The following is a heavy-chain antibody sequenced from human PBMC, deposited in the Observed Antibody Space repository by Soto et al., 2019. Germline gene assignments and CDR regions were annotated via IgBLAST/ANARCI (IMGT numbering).Heavy chain of an antibody. CDR2: IYATGTT. D-gene: IGHD1-1*01. Sequence: KPSGTLSLTCTASGASISGFYWSWIRKSGGKGLEWIGRIYATGTTDYNPSLKSRVMMSVDTSKKQFSLKLRSVTAADTAVYYCVRDGTRSLRDWFDPWGQGISVTVSS. CDR3: VRDGTRSLRDWFDP. J-gene: IGHJ5*02. V-gene: IGHV4-4*07. CDR1: GASISGFY.